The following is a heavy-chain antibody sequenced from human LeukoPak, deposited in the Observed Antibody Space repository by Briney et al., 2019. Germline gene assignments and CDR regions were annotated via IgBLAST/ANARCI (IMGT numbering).Heavy chain of an antibody. V-gene: IGHV3-7*02. CDR1: GFSFSPYW. CDR2: IKQDGSEK. Sequence: GGSLRLSCTASGFSFSPYWMNWDRQAPGKGLEWVANIKQDGSEKFYLDSVKGRFTISRDNAKNSVYLQMNSLRVEDTAVYYCVPGSHWGQGTLVTVSS. J-gene: IGHJ4*02. D-gene: IGHD3-10*01. CDR3: VPGSH.